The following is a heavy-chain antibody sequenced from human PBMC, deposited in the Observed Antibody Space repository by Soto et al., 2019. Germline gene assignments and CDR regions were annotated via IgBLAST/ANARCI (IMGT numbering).Heavy chain of an antibody. V-gene: IGHV1-46*01. CDR2: INPSGGNT. J-gene: IGHJ6*02. D-gene: IGHD2-15*01. CDR3: ATGFGSRYCSGGSCYSYQPPYYYYGMDV. CDR1: GYTFTSYY. Sequence: ASVKVSCKASGYTFTSYYMHWVRQAPGQGLEWMGIINPSGGNTSYAQKFQGRVTMTRDTSTSTVYMELSSLRSEDTAVYYCATGFGSRYCSGGSCYSYQPPYYYYGMDVWGQGTTVTVSS.